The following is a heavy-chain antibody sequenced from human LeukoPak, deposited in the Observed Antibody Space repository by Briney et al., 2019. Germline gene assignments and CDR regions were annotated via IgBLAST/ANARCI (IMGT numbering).Heavy chain of an antibody. Sequence: GGSLSLSCAASGFTFSSYRMNWVRQAPGKGLEWVSSISSSSSYIYYADSVKGRFTISRDNAKNSLYLQMNSLRAEDTAVYYCARSTVITGLVDYSGRGTLVTVSS. D-gene: IGHD4-17*01. CDR1: GFTFSSYR. CDR2: ISSSSSYI. J-gene: IGHJ4*02. V-gene: IGHV3-21*01. CDR3: ARSTVITGLVDY.